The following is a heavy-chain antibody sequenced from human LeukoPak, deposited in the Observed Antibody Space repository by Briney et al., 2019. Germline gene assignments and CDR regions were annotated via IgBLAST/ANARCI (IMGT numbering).Heavy chain of an antibody. V-gene: IGHV4-59*01. CDR2: IYHSGST. Sequence: SETLSLTCSVSGGSMSSYYWSWIRQSPGKGLEWIGYIYHSGSTDYNSSLKSRVTISEDTSKKQFSLKVSSVTAADTAVYYCARGFRGASFGYWGQGTLVTVSS. CDR3: ARGFRGASFGY. J-gene: IGHJ4*02. CDR1: GGSMSSYY. D-gene: IGHD1-26*01.